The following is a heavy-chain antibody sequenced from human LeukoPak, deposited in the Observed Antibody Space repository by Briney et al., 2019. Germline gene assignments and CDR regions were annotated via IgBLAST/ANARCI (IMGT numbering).Heavy chain of an antibody. CDR2: FDPEDGET. V-gene: IGHV1-24*01. J-gene: IGHJ2*01. CDR3: ATSSDGSTSCYPECVNWYFDL. D-gene: IGHD2-2*01. CDR1: GYTLTELS. Sequence: ASVKVSCKFSGYTLTELSMHGVRQAPGKGLEWMGGFDPEDGETIYAQKFQGRVTMTEDTSTDTAYMELSSLRSEDTAVYYCATSSDGSTSCYPECVNWYFDLWGRGPLVTVSS.